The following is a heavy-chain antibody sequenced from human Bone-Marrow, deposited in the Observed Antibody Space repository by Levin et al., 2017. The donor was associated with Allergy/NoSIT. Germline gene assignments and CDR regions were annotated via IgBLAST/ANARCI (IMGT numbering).Heavy chain of an antibody. Sequence: GESLKISCAASGFTFSSYGMHWVRQAPGKGLEWVAVIWYDGSNKYYADSVKGRFTISRDNSKNTLYLQMNSLRAEDTAVYYCAREGWLVGPFDYWGQGTLVTVSS. CDR2: IWYDGSNK. CDR3: AREGWLVGPFDY. CDR1: GFTFSSYG. V-gene: IGHV3-33*01. J-gene: IGHJ4*02. D-gene: IGHD3-9*01.